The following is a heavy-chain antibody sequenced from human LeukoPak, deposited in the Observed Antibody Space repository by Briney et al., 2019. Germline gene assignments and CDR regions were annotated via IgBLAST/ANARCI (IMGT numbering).Heavy chain of an antibody. V-gene: IGHV4-59*01. CDR1: GGSISSYY. J-gene: IGHJ2*01. Sequence: PSETLSLTCAVSGGSISSYYWSWIRQPPGKGLEWIGNFYYSGSTNYNPSLKSRVTISVDTSKSQSSLKVSSVTAEDTAVYYCTRGSSSSFNFDLWGRGTLVTVSS. CDR3: TRGSSSSFNFDL. CDR2: FYYSGST. D-gene: IGHD6-13*01.